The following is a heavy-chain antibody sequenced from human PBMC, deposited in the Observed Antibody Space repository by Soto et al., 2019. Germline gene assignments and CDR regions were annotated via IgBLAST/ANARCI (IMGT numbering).Heavy chain of an antibody. CDR2: IYYSGST. CDR3: ARLLSSGYVLSWFDP. J-gene: IGHJ5*02. V-gene: IGHV4-59*08. D-gene: IGHD5-12*01. Sequence: SETLSLTCTVSGGSISSYYWSWIRQPPGKGLEWIGYIYYSGSTNYNPSLKSRVTISVDTSKNQFSLKLSSVTAADTAVYYCARLLSSGYVLSWFDPWGQGTLVTVSS. CDR1: GGSISSYY.